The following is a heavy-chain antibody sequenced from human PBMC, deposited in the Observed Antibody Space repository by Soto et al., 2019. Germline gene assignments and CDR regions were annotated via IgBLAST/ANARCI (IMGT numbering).Heavy chain of an antibody. V-gene: IGHV1-69*04. Sequence: SVKVSCKASGGTFSSYTISWVRQAPGQGLEWMGRIIPILGIASYAQKFQGRVTITADKSTSTAYMELSSLRSEDTAVYYCARDEGVPLDCSGGSCYYYYYMDVWGKGTTVTVSS. CDR2: IIPILGIA. D-gene: IGHD2-15*01. J-gene: IGHJ6*03. CDR1: GGTFSSYT. CDR3: ARDEGVPLDCSGGSCYYYYYMDV.